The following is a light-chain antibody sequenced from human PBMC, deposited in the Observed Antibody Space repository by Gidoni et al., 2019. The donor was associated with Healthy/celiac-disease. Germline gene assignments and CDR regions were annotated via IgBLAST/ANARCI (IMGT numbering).Light chain of an antibody. CDR1: SSNIGSNT. J-gene: IGLJ3*02. CDR3: AAWDDNLNGWV. V-gene: IGLV1-44*01. Sequence: QSVLTQPPSASGTPGQRVIISCSGSSSNIGSNTVNWYQQLPGTAPKLLIYSNNQRPSGVPDRFSGSKSGTSASLAISGLQSEDEADYYCAAWDDNLNGWVFGGGTKLTVL. CDR2: SNN.